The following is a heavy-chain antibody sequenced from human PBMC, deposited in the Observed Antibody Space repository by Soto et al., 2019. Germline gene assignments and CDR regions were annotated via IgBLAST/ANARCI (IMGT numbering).Heavy chain of an antibody. D-gene: IGHD6-25*01. CDR1: GGSITSSSHF. J-gene: IGHJ5*02. CDR2: IYFTGNT. Sequence: PSGTLSLTCSASGGSITSSSHFWGWVRQPPGKGLEWIGTIYFTGNTYYTPSLKSRLTMSIDTSKNEFSLRLNSVTAADTAVYYCAGQTFTIAAASYGRSNWFDPWGPGTLVTVSS. CDR3: AGQTFTIAAASYGRSNWFDP. V-gene: IGHV4-39*01.